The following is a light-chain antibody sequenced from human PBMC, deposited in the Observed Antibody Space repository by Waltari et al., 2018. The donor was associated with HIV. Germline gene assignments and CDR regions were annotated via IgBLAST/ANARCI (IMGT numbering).Light chain of an antibody. CDR1: SNDIFNYNY. CDR2: DVT. Sequence: QSALTQPASVSWSPGQSITISCTGASNDIFNYNYVSWYQQHPAKAPKLIIHDVTSRPSGVSKRFSASKSGNTASLPISGLQADDEADYYCSSYTNNNTLIFGGGTKLTVL. CDR3: SSYTNNNTLI. V-gene: IGLV2-14*03. J-gene: IGLJ2*01.